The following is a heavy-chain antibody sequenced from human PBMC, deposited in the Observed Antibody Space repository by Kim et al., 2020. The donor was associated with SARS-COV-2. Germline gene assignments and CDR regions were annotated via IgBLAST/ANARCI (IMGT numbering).Heavy chain of an antibody. CDR1: GFTFDDYA. Sequence: GGSLRLSCAASGFTFDDYAMHWVRQAPGKGLEWVSGISWNSGSIGYADSVKGRFTISRNNAKNSLYLQMNSLRAEDTALYYCAKDIWGGSYQGRWFDPWGQGTLVTVSS. CDR3: AKDIWGGSYQGRWFDP. CDR2: ISWNSGSI. J-gene: IGHJ5*02. D-gene: IGHD1-26*01. V-gene: IGHV3-9*01.